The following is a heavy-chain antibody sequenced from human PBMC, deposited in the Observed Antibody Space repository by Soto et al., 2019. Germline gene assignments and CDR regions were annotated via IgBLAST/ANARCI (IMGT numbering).Heavy chain of an antibody. CDR2: ISSSGSTI. Sequence: EVQMVESGGGLVQPGGSLSLSCAASGFTFSSYEMNWVRQAPGKGLEWVSYISSSGSTIYYADSVKGRFPISRDNAKNSLYLQMNSLRAEDTAVYYCARDDSWLQLHFYYWGQGTLVTVSS. CDR3: ARDDSWLQLHFYY. CDR1: GFTFSSYE. J-gene: IGHJ4*02. V-gene: IGHV3-48*03. D-gene: IGHD1-1*01.